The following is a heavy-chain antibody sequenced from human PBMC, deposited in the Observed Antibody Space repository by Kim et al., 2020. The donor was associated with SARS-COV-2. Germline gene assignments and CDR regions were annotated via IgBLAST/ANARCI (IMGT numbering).Heavy chain of an antibody. J-gene: IGHJ4*02. CDR1: GGSFSGYY. Sequence: SETLSLTCAVYGGSFSGYYWSWIRQPPGKGLEWIGEINHSGSTNYNPSLKSRVTISVDTSKNQFSLKLSSVTAADTAVYYCARAGTMVRGVPDYWGQGTLVTVSS. CDR3: ARAGTMVRGVPDY. CDR2: INHSGST. D-gene: IGHD3-10*01. V-gene: IGHV4-34*01.